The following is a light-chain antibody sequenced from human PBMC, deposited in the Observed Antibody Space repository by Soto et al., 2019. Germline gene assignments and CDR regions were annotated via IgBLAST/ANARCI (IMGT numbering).Light chain of an antibody. V-gene: IGKV3-20*01. CDR2: ATS. CDR1: QSIGSNS. J-gene: IGKJ1*01. Sequence: VMTQSPLFLLLLWLPGESATLSCRASQSIGSNSLAWYQQRPGQVPRLLISATSTRATGIPDRFSGSGSGTDFTLTISRLEPEDFAIYYCQHYGSSPRTFGHGTKVDIK. CDR3: QHYGSSPRT.